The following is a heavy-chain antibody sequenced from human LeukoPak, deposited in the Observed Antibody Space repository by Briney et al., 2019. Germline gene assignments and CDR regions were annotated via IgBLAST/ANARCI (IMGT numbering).Heavy chain of an antibody. CDR1: GFTFSSCG. J-gene: IGHJ4*02. CDR2: IWYDGSNK. Sequence: PGRSLRLSCAASGFTFSSCGMHWVRQAPGKGLEWVAVIWYDGSNKYYADSVKGRFTISRDNSKNTLYLQMNSLRAEDTAVYYCAKARASYSSSSGTDYWGQGTLVTVSS. D-gene: IGHD6-6*01. V-gene: IGHV3-33*06. CDR3: AKARASYSSSSGTDY.